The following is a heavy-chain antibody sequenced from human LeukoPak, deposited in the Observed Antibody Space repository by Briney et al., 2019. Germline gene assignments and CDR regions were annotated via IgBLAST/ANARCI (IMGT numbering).Heavy chain of an antibody. CDR2: IYPGDSDT. CDR3: VRRITRVRGKADWFDP. V-gene: IGHV5-51*01. CDR1: YTSFSSYW. Sequence: PGESLKISCKGCYTSFSSYWIGWVRQMPGKGLEWMGIIYPGDSDTRYSPSFQGQVTISADKSISTAYLQWSSLKASDMAMYYWVRRITRVRGKADWFDPWGQGTLVTVSS. D-gene: IGHD3-10*01. J-gene: IGHJ5*02.